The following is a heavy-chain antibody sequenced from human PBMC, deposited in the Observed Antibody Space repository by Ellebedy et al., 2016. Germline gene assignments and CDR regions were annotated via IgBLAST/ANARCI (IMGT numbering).Heavy chain of an antibody. D-gene: IGHD1-7*01. J-gene: IGHJ4*02. V-gene: IGHV3-23*01. CDR1: GYTFSSYG. CDR3: AKRTLTGTTDY. Sequence: GGSLRLXXTASGYTFSSYGMNWVRQAPGKGLEWVSTISAGGDNTDYADSVKGRFTISRDNSENTLYLQMNSLRAEDTAVYYCAKRTLTGTTDYWGQGTLVTVSS. CDR2: ISAGGDNT.